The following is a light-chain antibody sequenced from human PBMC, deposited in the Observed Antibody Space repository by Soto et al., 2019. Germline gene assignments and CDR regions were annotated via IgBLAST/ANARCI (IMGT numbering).Light chain of an antibody. CDR3: AAWDDSLTAHV. CDR2: EGG. J-gene: IGLJ1*01. V-gene: IGLV2-23*01. Sequence: QSALTQPASVSGSPGQSITISCTGTSSDVGNYNLVSWYQQYPGKAPKLMIYEGGKRPSGVSNRFSGSKSGNTASLTISGLQAEDEADYYCAAWDDSLTAHVFGVGTKLTVL. CDR1: SSDVGNYNL.